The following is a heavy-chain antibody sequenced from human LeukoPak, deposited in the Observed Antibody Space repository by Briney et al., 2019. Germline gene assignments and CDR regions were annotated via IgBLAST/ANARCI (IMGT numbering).Heavy chain of an antibody. Sequence: ASVKVSCKASGYTFTGYYIHWVRQAPGQGLEWMGWINPNSGGTNYAQKFQVRGTMTRDTSISTAYMELSRLRSDDTAVYYCARGYGSGSYSSFDYWGQGTLVTVSS. CDR3: ARGYGSGSYSSFDY. CDR2: INPNSGGT. CDR1: GYTFTGYY. V-gene: IGHV1-2*02. D-gene: IGHD3-10*01. J-gene: IGHJ4*02.